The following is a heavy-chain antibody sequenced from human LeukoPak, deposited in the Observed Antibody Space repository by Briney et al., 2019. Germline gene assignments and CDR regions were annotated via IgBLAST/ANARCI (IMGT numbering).Heavy chain of an antibody. V-gene: IGHV4-34*01. D-gene: IGHD4-11*01. CDR1: GGSFSGYY. CDR3: ARRRRNGPFDP. Sequence: SETLSLTCAVYGGSFSGYYWSWIRQPPGKGLEWIGEINNSGSTNYNPSLKSRVTISVDTSKNQFSLKLSSVTAADTAVYYCARRRRNGPFDPWGQGTLVTVSS. CDR2: INNSGST. J-gene: IGHJ5*02.